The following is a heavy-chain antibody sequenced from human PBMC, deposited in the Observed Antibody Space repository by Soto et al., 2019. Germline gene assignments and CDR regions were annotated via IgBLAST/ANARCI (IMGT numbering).Heavy chain of an antibody. J-gene: IGHJ4*02. CDR1: GASVSSGTYH. CDR3: AAYMEGFGGDGY. CDR2: LYDSGNT. V-gene: IGHV4-61*01. D-gene: IGHD2-21*02. Sequence: QVQLQESGPGVVKPSETLSLTCTVSGASVSSGTYHWSWVRQPPGKRLEWIGHLYDSGNTKDNPSPKSRVTKSVDTSNNQFSLKLTSVTAADTAVYFCAAYMEGFGGDGYWGQGTLVTVSS.